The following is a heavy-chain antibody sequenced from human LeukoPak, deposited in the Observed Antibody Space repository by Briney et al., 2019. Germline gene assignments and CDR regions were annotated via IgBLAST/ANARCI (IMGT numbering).Heavy chain of an antibody. CDR2: IYTSGST. Sequence: SETLSLTCTVSGGSLSSYYWSWIRQPAGKGLEWIGRIYTSGSTNYNPSLKSRVTISVDTSKNQFSLKLSSVTAADTAVYYCARAGYYYDSSGYYSFDYWGQGTLVTVSS. CDR3: ARAGYYYDSSGYYSFDY. V-gene: IGHV4-4*07. J-gene: IGHJ4*02. D-gene: IGHD3-22*01. CDR1: GGSLSSYY.